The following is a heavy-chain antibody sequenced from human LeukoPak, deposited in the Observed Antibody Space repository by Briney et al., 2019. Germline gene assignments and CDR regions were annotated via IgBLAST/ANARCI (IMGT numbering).Heavy chain of an antibody. V-gene: IGHV1-2*02. CDR3: ARAYSSSWYYYYYYMDV. D-gene: IGHD6-13*01. CDR1: GYTFTGYY. CDR2: INPNSGGT. Sequence: ASVKVSCKASGYTFTGYYMHWVRQAPGQGLEGMGWINPNSGGTNYAQKFQGRVTMTRDTSISTAYMELSRLRADDTAVYYCARAYSSSWYYYYYYMDVWGKGTTVTVSS. J-gene: IGHJ6*03.